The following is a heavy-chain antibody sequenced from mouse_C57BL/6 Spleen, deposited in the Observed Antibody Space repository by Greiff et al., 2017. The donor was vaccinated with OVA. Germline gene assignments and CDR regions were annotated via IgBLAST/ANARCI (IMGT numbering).Heavy chain of an antibody. CDR1: GFTFSSYA. J-gene: IGHJ3*01. CDR2: ISDGGSYT. Sequence: DVKLVESGGGLVKPGGSLKLSCAASGFTFSSYAMSWVRQTPEKRLAWVATISDGGSYTYYPDNVKGRFTISRDNAKNNLYLQMSHLKSEDTAMYYCARDRGERAWFAYWGQGTLVTVSA. D-gene: IGHD3-1*01. CDR3: ARDRGERAWFAY. V-gene: IGHV5-4*01.